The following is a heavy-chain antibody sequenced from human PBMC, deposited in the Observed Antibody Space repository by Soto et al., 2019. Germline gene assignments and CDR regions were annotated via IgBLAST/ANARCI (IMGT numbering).Heavy chain of an antibody. V-gene: IGHV3-33*01. CDR2: IWYDGSNK. D-gene: IGHD2-8*01. CDR1: GFTFSSHG. Sequence: QVQLMESGGGVVQPGRSLRLSCAASGFTFSSHGMHWVRQAPGKGLEWVAVIWYDGSNKDYVDSVKGRFTISRDNFKNTLYLQMNSLRAEDTAVYYCATAYCTNGVCYHYYYYYGMDVWGQGTTVTVSS. J-gene: IGHJ6*02. CDR3: ATAYCTNGVCYHYYYYYGMDV.